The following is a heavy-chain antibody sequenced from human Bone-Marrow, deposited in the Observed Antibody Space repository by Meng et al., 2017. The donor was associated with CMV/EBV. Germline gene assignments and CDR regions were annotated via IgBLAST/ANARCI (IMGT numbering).Heavy chain of an antibody. CDR2: LRNKGNSYTT. CDR3: ARENSDYVGPYSYYYGMDV. J-gene: IGHJ6*02. Sequence: GGSLRLSCTASGFTFSDYYMDWVRQAPGKGLEWVGRLRNKGNSYTTEYAASVKCRFTISGDESKNSLFLQMSSLKTEDTAVYHGARENSDYVGPYSYYYGMDVWGQGTTVTVSS. CDR1: GFTFSDYY. D-gene: IGHD4-11*01. V-gene: IGHV3-72*01.